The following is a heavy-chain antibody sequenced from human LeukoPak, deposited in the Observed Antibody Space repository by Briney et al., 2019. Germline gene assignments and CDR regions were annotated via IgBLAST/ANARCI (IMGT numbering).Heavy chain of an antibody. V-gene: IGHV4-4*07. Sequence: SETLSLTCDVSGGSIRSYYWGWVRQPAGKGLEWIGRIYTTGTTNFNPSRKSRLTMSVDTSKNEFSLNLTSVTAADTAVYFCARQGYTAAYYFLDFWSPGTLVTVSS. CDR2: IYTTGTT. D-gene: IGHD2/OR15-2a*01. CDR1: GGSIRSYY. CDR3: ARQGYTAAYYFLDF. J-gene: IGHJ4*02.